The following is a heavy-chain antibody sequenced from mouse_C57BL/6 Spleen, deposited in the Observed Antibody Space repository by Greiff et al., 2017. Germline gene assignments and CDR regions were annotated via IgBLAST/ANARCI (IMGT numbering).Heavy chain of an antibody. CDR1: GFTFSDFY. J-gene: IGHJ4*01. D-gene: IGHD2-4*01. V-gene: IGHV7-1*01. CDR3: ARDMGLSYAMDY. CDR2: SRNKANDYTT. Sequence: EVMLVESGGGLVQSGRSLRLSCATSGFTFSDFYMEWVRQAPGKGLEWIAASRNKANDYTTEYSASVKGRFIVSRDTSQSILYLQMNALRAEDTAMYYCARDMGLSYAMDYWGQGTSVTVSS.